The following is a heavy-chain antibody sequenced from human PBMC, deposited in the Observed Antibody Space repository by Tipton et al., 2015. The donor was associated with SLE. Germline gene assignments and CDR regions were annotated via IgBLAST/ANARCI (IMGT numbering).Heavy chain of an antibody. J-gene: IGHJ6*03. D-gene: IGHD1-26*01. CDR1: GGSLSGYY. Sequence: TLSLTCAVYGGSLSGYYWSWIRQPPGKGLEWIGEINHSGSTNYNPSLKSRVTISVDTSKNQFSLKLSSVTAADTAVYYCARSGSYPYYYYYMDVWGKGTTVTVSS. V-gene: IGHV4-34*01. CDR2: INHSGST. CDR3: ARSGSYPYYYYYMDV.